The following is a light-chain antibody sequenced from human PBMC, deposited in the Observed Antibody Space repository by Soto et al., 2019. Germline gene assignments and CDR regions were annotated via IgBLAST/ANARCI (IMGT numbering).Light chain of an antibody. V-gene: IGLV2-11*01. CDR2: DVT. Sequence: QSALTQPRSVSGSPGQSVAISCTGTTSDVGSYDYVSWYQQHTGKAPELIIFDVTKRPSGVPDRFSGSKSGNTASLTSSGLQAEDEADYFRGSYAGDFYVFGSGTKLTVL. CDR3: GSYAGDFYV. J-gene: IGLJ1*01. CDR1: TSDVGSYDY.